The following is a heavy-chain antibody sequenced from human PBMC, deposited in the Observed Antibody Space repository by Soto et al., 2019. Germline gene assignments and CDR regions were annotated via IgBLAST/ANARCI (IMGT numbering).Heavy chain of an antibody. CDR3: ARDLPYDSSGYYYSLHL. Sequence: SVKVSCKASGGTFSSYAISWVRQAPGQGLEWMGGIIPIFGTANYAQKFQGRVTITADESTSTAYMELSSLRSEDTAVYYCARDLPYDSSGYYYSLHLWGQGTLVTVS. V-gene: IGHV1-69*13. CDR1: GGTFSSYA. CDR2: IIPIFGTA. D-gene: IGHD3-22*01. J-gene: IGHJ4*02.